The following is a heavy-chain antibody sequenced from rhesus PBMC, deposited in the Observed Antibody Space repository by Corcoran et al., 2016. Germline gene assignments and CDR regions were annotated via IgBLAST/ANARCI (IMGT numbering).Heavy chain of an antibody. Sequence: EVQLVESGGGLAKPGGSLRLSCAASGFTFSSYWMNWVRQTPGMGLEWISAINSGGGSTYYADSVKGRCTISRDNSKNTLSLQMNSLRAEDTAVYYCAKDRGIAAGRFDYWGQGVLVTVSS. CDR3: AKDRGIAAGRFDY. CDR2: INSGGGST. D-gene: IGHD6-13*01. CDR1: GFTFSSYW. J-gene: IGHJ4*01. V-gene: IGHV3S42*01.